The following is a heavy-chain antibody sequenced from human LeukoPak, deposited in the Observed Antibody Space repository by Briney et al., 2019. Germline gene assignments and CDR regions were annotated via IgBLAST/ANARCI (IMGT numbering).Heavy chain of an antibody. D-gene: IGHD6-13*01. CDR2: IVVGSGNT. J-gene: IGHJ6*03. CDR1: GFTFTSSA. Sequence: SVKVSCKASGFTFTSSAMQWVRQARGQRLEWIGWIVVGSGNTNYAQKFQERVTITRDMSTSTAYMELSSLRSEDTAVYYCAANAGYSSSWCSRNYYYYMDVWGKGTTVTVSS. V-gene: IGHV1-58*02. CDR3: AANAGYSSSWCSRNYYYYMDV.